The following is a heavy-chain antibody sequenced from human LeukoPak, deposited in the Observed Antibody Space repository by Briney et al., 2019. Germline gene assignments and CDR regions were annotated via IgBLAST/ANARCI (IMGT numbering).Heavy chain of an antibody. CDR3: SGSRHVLWLDP. CDR1: GVSISSGDHY. J-gene: IGHJ5*02. CDR2: IFYSGSI. D-gene: IGHD3-10*01. V-gene: IGHV4-30-4*01. Sequence: TSQTLSLTCTVPGVSISSGDHYWTWVRQPPGKGLEWIGYIFYSGSIYYKPSLKSRLSMSVDTSKNQFSLRLSSVTAADTAVYYCSGSRHVLWLDPWGQGTLVTVSS.